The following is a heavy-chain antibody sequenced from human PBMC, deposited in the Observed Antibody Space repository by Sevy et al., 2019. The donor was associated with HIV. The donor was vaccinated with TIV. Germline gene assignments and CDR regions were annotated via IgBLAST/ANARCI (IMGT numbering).Heavy chain of an antibody. CDR2: ISGSGGST. CDR3: AKVGDLLLWFGELLNMDV. D-gene: IGHD3-10*01. J-gene: IGHJ6*03. CDR1: GFTFSSYA. V-gene: IGHV3-23*01. Sequence: GGSLRLSCAASGFTFSSYAMSWVRQAPGKGLEWVSAISGSGGSTYYADSVKGRFTISRDNSKNTLYLQMNSLRAEDTAVYYCAKVGDLLLWFGELLNMDVWGKGSTVTVSS.